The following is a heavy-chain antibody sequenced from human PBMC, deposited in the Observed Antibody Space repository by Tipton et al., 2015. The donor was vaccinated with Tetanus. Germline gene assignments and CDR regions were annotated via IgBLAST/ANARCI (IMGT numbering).Heavy chain of an antibody. CDR1: GYTFTGYY. J-gene: IGHJ2*01. V-gene: IGHV1-2*02. CDR3: ARPPIAVAGSYWYFDL. Sequence: QVQLVQSGAEVKKPGASVKVSCKASGYTFTGYYMHWVRQAPGQGLEWMGWINPNSGGTNYAQKFQGRVTMTRDTSISTAYMELSRLRSDDTAVYYCARPPIAVAGSYWYFDLWGRGTLVTVSS. D-gene: IGHD6-19*01. CDR2: INPNSGGT.